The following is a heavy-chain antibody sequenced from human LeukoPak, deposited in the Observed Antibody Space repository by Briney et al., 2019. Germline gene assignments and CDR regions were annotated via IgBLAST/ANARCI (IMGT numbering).Heavy chain of an antibody. CDR1: GYSFPTYW. V-gene: IGHV5-51*01. CDR2: IYPDESNI. CDR3: ARPPSRGYSSSFEY. D-gene: IGHD2-2*03. Sequence: GESLKISCKGSGYSFPTYWIAWVRQMPGKGLEWMGIIYPDESNIRYSPSFQGQVTISADKSISTAYLQWSSLKASDTAMYYCARPPSRGYSSSFEYWGQGTTVTVSS. J-gene: IGHJ4*03.